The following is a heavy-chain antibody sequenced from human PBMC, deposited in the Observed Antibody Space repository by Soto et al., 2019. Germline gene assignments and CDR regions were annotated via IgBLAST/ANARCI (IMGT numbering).Heavy chain of an antibody. D-gene: IGHD6-19*01. CDR1: GDSFSSADYK. V-gene: IGHV4-30-4*01. CDR2: IYYSGYT. Sequence: SETLSLTCTVSGDSFSSADYKWSWIRQPPGKGLEWIGYIYYSGYTYNSPSLKSRLTMSVDTSKNQFSLKLSSVTATDTAVYYCARHVNLPLAGTPFDSWGRGTLVT. CDR3: ARHVNLPLAGTPFDS. J-gene: IGHJ4*02.